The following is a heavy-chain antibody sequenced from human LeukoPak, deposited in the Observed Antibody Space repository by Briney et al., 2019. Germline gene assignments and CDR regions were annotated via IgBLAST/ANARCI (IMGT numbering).Heavy chain of an antibody. J-gene: IGHJ4*02. CDR3: VRDRGYCSGGTCYALWDY. CDR1: GFTFSNYW. V-gene: IGHV3-7*01. Sequence: GGSLRLSCAASGFTFSNYWMTWVRQAPGKGLEWVAHIKEDGSEKHYVDPVKGRFTISRDNAKNSPYLQMNSLRAEDTAMYYCVRDRGYCSGGTCYALWDYWGQGTLVTVSS. D-gene: IGHD2-15*01. CDR2: IKEDGSEK.